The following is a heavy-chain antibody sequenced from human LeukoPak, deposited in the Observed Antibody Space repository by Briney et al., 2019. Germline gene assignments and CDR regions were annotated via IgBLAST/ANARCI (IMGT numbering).Heavy chain of an antibody. CDR3: ASDSSASHGKHFQP. Sequence: ASVKVSCMPSGHTFTAYYMHWVRQAPGQGLEWMGWINPNGGDTNYAQNFKGRVTMTSDTSLTTASMELSRVRSDDTAVYYCASDSSASHGKHFQPWGQRTLVTVSS. CDR1: GHTFTAYY. D-gene: IGHD3-22*01. V-gene: IGHV1-2*02. CDR2: INPNGGDT. J-gene: IGHJ1*01.